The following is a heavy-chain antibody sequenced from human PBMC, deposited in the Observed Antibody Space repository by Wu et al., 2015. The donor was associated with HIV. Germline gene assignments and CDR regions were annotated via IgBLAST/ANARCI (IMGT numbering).Heavy chain of an antibody. V-gene: IGHV1-18*01. J-gene: IGHJ6*02. D-gene: IGHD3/OR15-3a*01. Sequence: QVRLVQSGAEVKKPGASVKVSCKTYGYTFSKSGVSWIRQAPGQGLEYMGWIMGDSGNKNYAQKFQGRITMTIDTSTSTGYLEVGSLRSDDTAVYYCARTRNYYFGMDVWGQGTTVTVSS. CDR3: ARTRNYYFGMDV. CDR2: IMGDSGNK. CDR1: GYTFSKSG.